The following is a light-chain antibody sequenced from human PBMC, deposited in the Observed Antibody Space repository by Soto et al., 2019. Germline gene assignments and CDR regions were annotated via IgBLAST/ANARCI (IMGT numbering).Light chain of an antibody. Sequence: DIQMTQSPSILSASVGDRVTITCRASQSIDSWLAWHQQKPGKAPKLLISKASSLESGVPSRFSGSGSGTEFTLTISSLQPDDFATYYCQQYNSYRAFGQGTKVDI. V-gene: IGKV1-5*03. J-gene: IGKJ1*01. CDR1: QSIDSW. CDR3: QQYNSYRA. CDR2: KAS.